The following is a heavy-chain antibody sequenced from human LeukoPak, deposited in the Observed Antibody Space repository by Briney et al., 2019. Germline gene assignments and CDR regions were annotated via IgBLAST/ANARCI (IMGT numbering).Heavy chain of an antibody. CDR3: AKSTRTLEWLLPEIYYYYYMDV. CDR1: GFTFSSYA. D-gene: IGHD3-3*01. J-gene: IGHJ6*03. CDR2: ISGSGGST. V-gene: IGHV3-23*01. Sequence: GGSLRLSCAASGFTFSSYAMSWVRQAPGKGLEWVSAISGSGGSTYYADSVKGRFTISRDNSKNTLYLQMNSLRAEDTAVYYCAKSTRTLEWLLPEIYYYYYMDVWGKGTTVTVSS.